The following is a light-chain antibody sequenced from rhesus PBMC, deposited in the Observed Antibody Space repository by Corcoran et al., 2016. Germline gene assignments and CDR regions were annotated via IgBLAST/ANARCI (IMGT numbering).Light chain of an antibody. J-gene: IGKJ3*01. V-gene: IGKV7-13*01. CDR1: ESVSFFGINL. Sequence: DIVLTQSPASLAVSPGQRATITCRASESVSFFGINLIHWYQQKPGQPPKLLLSQASNKDTGVPARFSGMGSGTDFTLTINPVEADDAADYYCLQSKNSPFTFGPGTKLDIK. CDR3: LQSKNSPFT. CDR2: QAS.